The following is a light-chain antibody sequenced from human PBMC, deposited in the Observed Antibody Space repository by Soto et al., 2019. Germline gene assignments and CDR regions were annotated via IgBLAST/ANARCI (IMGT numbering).Light chain of an antibody. CDR3: AAWDDSLNGVV. V-gene: IGLV1-44*01. J-gene: IGLJ2*01. Sequence: QSAVTQPPSASGTPGQRVTIACSGSSSNIGRNTVHWYQQLPGTTPKLLIYSNDQRPSGVPDRFSGSKSGSSASLAISGLHSEDEADYYCAAWDDSLNGVVFGGGTKLTVL. CDR1: SSNIGRNT. CDR2: SND.